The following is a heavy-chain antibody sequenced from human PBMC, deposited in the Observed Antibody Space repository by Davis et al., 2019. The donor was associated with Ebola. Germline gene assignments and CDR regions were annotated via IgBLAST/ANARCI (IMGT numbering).Heavy chain of an antibody. V-gene: IGHV3-53*04. CDR3: ARDSVAGTDYYGMDV. J-gene: IGHJ6*02. CDR2: IYSGGST. Sequence: GGSLRLSCAASGFTVSSNYMSWVRQAPGKGLEWVSVIYSGGSTYYADSVKGRFTISRHNSKNTLYLQMNSLRAEDTAVYYCARDSVAGTDYYGMDVWGQGTTVTVSS. CDR1: GFTVSSNY. D-gene: IGHD6-19*01.